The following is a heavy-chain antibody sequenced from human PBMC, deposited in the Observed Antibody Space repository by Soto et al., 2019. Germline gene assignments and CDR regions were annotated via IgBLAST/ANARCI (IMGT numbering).Heavy chain of an antibody. CDR2: IQGGGNSA. J-gene: IGHJ4*02. CDR1: GFTFSGYA. Sequence: EVQLLESGGDLVQPGRSLRLSCAASGFTFSGYAMSWVRQAPGKGLEWVSVIQGGGNSAYYAASVKGRFTISRDNSKNTLYLQMSSLRGEDTAIYYGAKNRGRVTTSGHFDYWGQGTLLTVSS. CDR3: AKNRGRVTTSGHFDY. D-gene: IGHD4-17*01. V-gene: IGHV3-23*03.